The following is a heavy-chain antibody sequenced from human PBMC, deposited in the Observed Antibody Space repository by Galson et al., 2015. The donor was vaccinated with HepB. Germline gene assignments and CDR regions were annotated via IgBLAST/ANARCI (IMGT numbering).Heavy chain of an antibody. D-gene: IGHD6-19*01. CDR1: GFTFSSYS. CDR3: AKGGFTSGWSY. J-gene: IGHJ4*02. Sequence: SLRLSCAASGFTFSSYSMSWVRQAPGKGLEWVSGITSSGGRTYYADSVKGRFTISRDNSKNTLYLQMNSLRAEDTAVYYCAKGGFTSGWSYWGQGTLVTVSS. CDR2: ITSSGGRT. V-gene: IGHV3-23*01.